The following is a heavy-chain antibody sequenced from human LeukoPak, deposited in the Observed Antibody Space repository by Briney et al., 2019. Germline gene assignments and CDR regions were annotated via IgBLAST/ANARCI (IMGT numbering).Heavy chain of an antibody. CDR1: GFTFSSYA. CDR3: ASGGIYYGAAFDF. CDR2: ISGSGGST. J-gene: IGHJ4*02. D-gene: IGHD1-26*01. Sequence: PGGSLRLSCAASGFTFSSYAMSWVRQAPGKGLEWVSAISGSGGSTYYADSVKGRFTISRDNAKNSLYLQMSSLRAEDTALYYCASGGIYYGAAFDFWGQGTLVTVSS. V-gene: IGHV3-23*01.